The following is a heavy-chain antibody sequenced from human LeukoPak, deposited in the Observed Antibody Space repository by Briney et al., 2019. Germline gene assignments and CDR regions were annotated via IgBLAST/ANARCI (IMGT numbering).Heavy chain of an antibody. Sequence: GGSLRLSCAASGFTFSSYSMNWVRQAPGKGLEWVSSISSSSSYIYYADSVKGRFTISRDNSKNTLYLQMNSLRAEDTAVYYCAKGWLGTNTHFDYWGQGTLVTVSS. CDR3: AKGWLGTNTHFDY. D-gene: IGHD6-19*01. V-gene: IGHV3-21*04. CDR1: GFTFSSYS. J-gene: IGHJ4*02. CDR2: ISSSSSYI.